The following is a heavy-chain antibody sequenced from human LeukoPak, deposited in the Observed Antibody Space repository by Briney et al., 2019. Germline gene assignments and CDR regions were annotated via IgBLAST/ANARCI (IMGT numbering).Heavy chain of an antibody. D-gene: IGHD2-21*01. Sequence: SVKVSCKASGGTFNSYVFSWVRQAPGQGLEWMGGIIPIFGTANYAQKFQGRVTITADESTSTAYMELSSLRSEDTAVYYCARGVVVIALSPFDPWGQGTLVTVSS. CDR3: ARGVVVIALSPFDP. CDR2: IIPIFGTA. V-gene: IGHV1-69*13. CDR1: GGTFNSYV. J-gene: IGHJ5*02.